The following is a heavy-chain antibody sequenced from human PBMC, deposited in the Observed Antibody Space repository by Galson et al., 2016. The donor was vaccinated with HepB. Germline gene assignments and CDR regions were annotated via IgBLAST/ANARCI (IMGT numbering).Heavy chain of an antibody. CDR2: IFHSGRV. D-gene: IGHD6-25*01. CDR3: ARQYRGGSSDY. CDR1: GGSISSSAW. V-gene: IGHV4-4*02. Sequence: SETLSLTCAVSGGSISSSAWWSWVRQPPGQGLDWIGQIFHSGRVNYTPSLASRVTISIDTSNNYFSLRLTSVTAADTALCYCARQYRGGSSDYWGQGTLVIVSS. J-gene: IGHJ4*02.